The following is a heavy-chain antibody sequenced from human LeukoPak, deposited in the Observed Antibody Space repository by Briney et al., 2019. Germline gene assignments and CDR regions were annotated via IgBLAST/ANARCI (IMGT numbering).Heavy chain of an antibody. V-gene: IGHV4-61*05. CDR2: IDYSGSI. CDR1: GGSISGSSYY. J-gene: IGHJ4*02. CDR3: ARVYGSSSFDY. D-gene: IGHD5/OR15-5a*01. Sequence: PSETLSLTCTVSGGSISGSSYYWGWIRQPPGKGLEWIGYIDYSGSIVSNPSLKSRVTIPLDTSKSQFSLNLYSVTAADTAVYYCARVYGSSSFDYWGQGTLVTVSS.